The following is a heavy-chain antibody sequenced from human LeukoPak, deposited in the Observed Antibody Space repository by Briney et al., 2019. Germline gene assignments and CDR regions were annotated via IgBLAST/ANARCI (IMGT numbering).Heavy chain of an antibody. Sequence: GESLKISCKGSEYSFTSYWIGWVRQMPGKGLEWMGIIYPGDSDTRYSPSFQGQVTISADKSISTVYLQWSSLKASDTAMYYCARRPLSIAAARFDYWGQGTLVTVSS. CDR3: ARRPLSIAAARFDY. J-gene: IGHJ4*02. D-gene: IGHD6-13*01. V-gene: IGHV5-51*01. CDR2: IYPGDSDT. CDR1: EYSFTSYW.